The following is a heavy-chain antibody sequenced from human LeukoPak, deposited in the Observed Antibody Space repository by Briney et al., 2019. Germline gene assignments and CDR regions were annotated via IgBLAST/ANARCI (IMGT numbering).Heavy chain of an antibody. D-gene: IGHD3-10*02. CDR2: ISSSGSTI. J-gene: IGHJ6*04. CDR3: AELGITMIGGV. Sequence: GGALRLSCAASGFTLSSYEMNWVRQAPGKGLEWVSYISSSGSTIYYADSVKGSFTISRDNAKNSLYLQMNSLRGEDTAVYYCAELGITMIGGVWGKGTTVTISS. V-gene: IGHV3-48*03. CDR1: GFTLSSYE.